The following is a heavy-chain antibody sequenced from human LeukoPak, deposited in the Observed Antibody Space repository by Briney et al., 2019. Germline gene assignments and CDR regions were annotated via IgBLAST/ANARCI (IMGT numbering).Heavy chain of an antibody. J-gene: IGHJ5*02. CDR1: GGSISSYY. CDR3: ARDPGGFDWLLRYNWFDP. Sequence: PSETLSLTCTVSGGSISSYYWSWIRQPPGKGLEWIGSIYYTGSTNYNPSLKSRVTISVDTSKNQFSLKLSSVTAAETAVYYCARDPGGFDWLLRYNWFDPWGQGTLVTVSS. V-gene: IGHV4-59*12. D-gene: IGHD3-9*01. CDR2: IYYTGST.